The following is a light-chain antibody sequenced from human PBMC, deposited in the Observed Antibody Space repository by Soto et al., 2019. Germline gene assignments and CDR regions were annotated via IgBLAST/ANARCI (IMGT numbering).Light chain of an antibody. V-gene: IGKV1-9*01. J-gene: IGKJ4*01. CDR2: AAS. CDR3: QQLNSYPLT. CDR1: QGISSY. Sequence: DIQMTQSPSTLSASVGDRVTITCRASQGISSYLAWYQQKPGQAPKFLIYAASTLQSGVPSRFSGSGSGTEFTLTITSLQPEDFATYYCQQLNSYPLTFGGGTKVDIK.